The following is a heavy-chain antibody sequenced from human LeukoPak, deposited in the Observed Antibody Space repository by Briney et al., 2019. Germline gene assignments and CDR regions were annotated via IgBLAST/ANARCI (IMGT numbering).Heavy chain of an antibody. J-gene: IGHJ4*02. CDR1: GFTFSSYS. CDR3: ARLSGAAGHY. D-gene: IGHD6-13*01. Sequence: PRGSLRLSCAASGFTFSSYSMNWVRQAPGKGLEWVSSISSSSSYIYYADSVKGRFTISRDNAKNSLYLQMNSLRAEDTAVYYCARLSGAAGHYWGQGTLVTVSS. CDR2: ISSSSSYI. V-gene: IGHV3-21*01.